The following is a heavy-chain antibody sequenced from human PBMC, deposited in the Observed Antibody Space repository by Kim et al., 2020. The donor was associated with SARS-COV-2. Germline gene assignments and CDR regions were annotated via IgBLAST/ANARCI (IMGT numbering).Heavy chain of an antibody. V-gene: IGHV3-48*02. CDR1: GFTFSSYS. Sequence: GGSLRLSCAASGFTFSSYSMNWVRQAPGKGLEWVSYISSSSSTIYYADSVKGRFTISRDNAKNSLYLLMNSLRDEDTAVYYCARDRTTDYFDYWGQGTLV. CDR2: ISSSSSTI. CDR3: ARDRTTDYFDY. J-gene: IGHJ4*02. D-gene: IGHD1-7*01.